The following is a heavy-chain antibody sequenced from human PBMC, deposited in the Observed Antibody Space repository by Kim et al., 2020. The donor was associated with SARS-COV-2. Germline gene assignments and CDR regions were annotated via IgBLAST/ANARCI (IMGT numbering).Heavy chain of an antibody. D-gene: IGHD3-16*02. CDR1: GGTFSSYA. J-gene: IGHJ6*02. CDR3: ARDRGYDYVWGSYRAATTLYGMDV. CDR2: IIPILGIA. Sequence: SVKVSCKASGGTFSSYAISWVRQAPGQGLEWMGRIIPILGIANYAQKFQGRVTITADKSTSTAYMELSSLRSEDTAVYYCARDRGYDYVWGSYRAATTLYGMDVWGQGTTVTVSS. V-gene: IGHV1-69*04.